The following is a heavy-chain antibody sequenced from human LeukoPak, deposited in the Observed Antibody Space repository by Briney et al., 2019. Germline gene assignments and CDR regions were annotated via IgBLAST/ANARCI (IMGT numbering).Heavy chain of an antibody. V-gene: IGHV3-23*01. CDR3: AARIQLWLRDY. D-gene: IGHD5-18*01. CDR2: ISGSGGST. CDR1: GLTFSRYA. Sequence: GGSLRLSCAASGLTFSRYAMSWVRQAPGKGLEWVSGISGSGGSTYYADSVKGRFTISRDNSKNTLYLQMNSLRAEDTAEYYCAARIQLWLRDYWGQGTLVTVSS. J-gene: IGHJ4*02.